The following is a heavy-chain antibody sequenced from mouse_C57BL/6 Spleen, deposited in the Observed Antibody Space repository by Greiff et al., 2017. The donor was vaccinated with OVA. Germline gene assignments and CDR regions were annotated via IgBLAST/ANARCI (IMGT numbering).Heavy chain of an antibody. CDR3: ARHYGYDAAMDY. D-gene: IGHD2-2*01. J-gene: IGHJ4*01. V-gene: IGHV1-26*01. Sequence: VQLQQSGPELVKPGASVKISCKASGYTFTDYYMNWVKQSHGKSLEWIGDINPNNGGTSYNQKFKGKATLTVDKSSSTAYMELRSLTSEDSAVYYCARHYGYDAAMDYWGQGTSVTVSS. CDR1: GYTFTDYY. CDR2: INPNNGGT.